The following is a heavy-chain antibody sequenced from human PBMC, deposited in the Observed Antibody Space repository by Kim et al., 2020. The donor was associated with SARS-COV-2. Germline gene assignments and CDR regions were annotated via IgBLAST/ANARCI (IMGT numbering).Heavy chain of an antibody. CDR3: ARGSGWAFDY. Sequence: ASVKVSCKASGYTFINYVMHWVRQAPGQRPEWMGLISICNDNTKSSRKFQGRVTITRDTSASTAYMELTSLRSEDTAIYYCARGSGWAFDYWGQGTLVTVAS. J-gene: IGHJ4*02. CDR1: GYTFINYV. CDR2: ISICNDNT. D-gene: IGHD6-19*01. V-gene: IGHV1-3*04.